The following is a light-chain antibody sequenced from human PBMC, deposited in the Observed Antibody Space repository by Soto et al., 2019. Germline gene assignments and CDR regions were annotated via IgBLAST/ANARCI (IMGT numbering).Light chain of an antibody. V-gene: IGLV2-18*02. J-gene: IGLJ1*01. CDR1: SSDVGSYNR. CDR2: EVS. CDR3: SSYTTSNTYV. Sequence: SALTQPPSVSGSPGQSVTISCTGTSSDVGSYNRVSWYQQAPGTAPKIRIYEVSNRPSGVPDRFSGSKSGNTASLTISGLQAEDEADYYCSSYTTSNTYVFGTGTKVTVL.